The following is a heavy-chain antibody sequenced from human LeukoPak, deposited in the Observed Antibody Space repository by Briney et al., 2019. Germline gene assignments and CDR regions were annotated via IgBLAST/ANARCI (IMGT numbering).Heavy chain of an antibody. CDR1: GFTFSSYA. V-gene: IGHV3-23*01. J-gene: IGHJ6*02. CDR2: ISGSGGST. Sequence: PGGSLRLSCAASGFTFSSYAMSWVRQAPGKGLEWVSAISGSGGSTYYADSVKGRFTISRDNSKNTLYLQMNSLRAEDTAVYYCARDRRAPLGWQWLESHYYGMDVWGQGTTVTVSS. CDR3: ARDRRAPLGWQWLESHYYGMDV. D-gene: IGHD6-19*01.